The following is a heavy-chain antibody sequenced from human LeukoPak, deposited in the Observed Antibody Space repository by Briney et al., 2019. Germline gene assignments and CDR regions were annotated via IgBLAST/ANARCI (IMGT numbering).Heavy chain of an antibody. D-gene: IGHD3-10*01. CDR1: GFTFSTSW. CDR2: INGDGSTT. Sequence: PGGSLRLSCAASGFTFSTSWMHWVRQAPGKGLVWVSRINGDGSTTYYADSVKGRFTISRDNSKNTLYLQMNSLRAEDTAVYYCAKGAKTYYDSPFDYWGQGTLVTVSS. J-gene: IGHJ4*02. CDR3: AKGAKTYYDSPFDY. V-gene: IGHV3-74*01.